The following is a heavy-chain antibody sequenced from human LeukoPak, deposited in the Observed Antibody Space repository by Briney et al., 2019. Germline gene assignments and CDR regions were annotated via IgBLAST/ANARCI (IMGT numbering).Heavy chain of an antibody. Sequence: ASVKVSCKASGGTFRSFAFTWVRQAPGQGLEWMVGIIPIFGTVNYAQKFQGRLTITADESTSAAYMELSSLRSEDTAVYYCARGDIAVAGTDFWGQGTLVTVSS. CDR3: ARGDIAVAGTDF. CDR2: IIPIFGTV. CDR1: GGTFRSFA. D-gene: IGHD6-19*01. V-gene: IGHV1-69*01. J-gene: IGHJ4*02.